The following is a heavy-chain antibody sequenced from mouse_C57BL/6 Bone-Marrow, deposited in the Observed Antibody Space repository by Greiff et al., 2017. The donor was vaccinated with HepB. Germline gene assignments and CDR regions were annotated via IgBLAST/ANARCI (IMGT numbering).Heavy chain of an antibody. Sequence: EVKLVESGGGLVQPGGSLKLSCAASGFTFSDYGMAWVRQAPRKGPEWVAFISNLAYSIYYADTVTGRFTISRVNAKNTLYLEISSLRSEDTAMYYCARRIYDGFLYAMDDWGQGTTVTVSS. CDR3: ARRIYDGFLYAMDD. D-gene: IGHD2-3*01. CDR2: ISNLAYSI. CDR1: GFTFSDYG. V-gene: IGHV5-15*01. J-gene: IGHJ4*01.